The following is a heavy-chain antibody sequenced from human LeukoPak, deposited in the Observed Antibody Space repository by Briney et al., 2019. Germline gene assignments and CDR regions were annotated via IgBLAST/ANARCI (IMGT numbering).Heavy chain of an antibody. Sequence: GGSLRLSCAASGFTFSSYGMHWVRQAPGKGLEWVAVIWYDGSNKYYADSVKGRFTISRDNSKNTLYLQMNSLRAEDTAVYYCARNPYYYDSSGYSPLSYYFDYWGQGTLVTVSS. V-gene: IGHV3-33*01. CDR3: ARNPYYYDSSGYSPLSYYFDY. D-gene: IGHD3-22*01. CDR2: IWYDGSNK. J-gene: IGHJ4*02. CDR1: GFTFSSYG.